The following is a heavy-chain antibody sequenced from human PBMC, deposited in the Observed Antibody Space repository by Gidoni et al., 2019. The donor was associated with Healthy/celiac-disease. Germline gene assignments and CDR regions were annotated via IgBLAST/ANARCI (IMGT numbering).Heavy chain of an antibody. CDR3: ARDEGYCRSTCYSGLIDI. CDR2: IYYSGST. V-gene: IGHV4-31*03. Sequence: QVQLQASGPGMVKHSQTLSLICTVSGDSFSSGGSYWSWIRQYPGKGREWIGYIYYSGSTYYNPSLESRVTISLDTSNNQFFLKLSSVPAADTAVYYCARDEGYCRSTCYSGLIDIWGQGTMVTVSS. J-gene: IGHJ3*02. D-gene: IGHD2-2*01. CDR1: GDSFSSGGSY.